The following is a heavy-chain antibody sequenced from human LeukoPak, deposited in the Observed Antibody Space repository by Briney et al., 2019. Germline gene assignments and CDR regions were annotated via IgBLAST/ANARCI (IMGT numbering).Heavy chain of an antibody. CDR1: GFTFSNYD. V-gene: IGHV3-33*01. Sequence: PGGSLRLSCTASGFTFSNYDMHWVRQAPGEGLEWVAFIWYDDREKKYADSVKGRFTISRDNAKNSLYLQMNSLRAEDTAVYYCARYGQYYFGSGNSHSPFDYWGQGTLVTVSS. CDR3: ARYGQYYFGSGNSHSPFDY. CDR2: IWYDDREK. D-gene: IGHD3-10*01. J-gene: IGHJ4*01.